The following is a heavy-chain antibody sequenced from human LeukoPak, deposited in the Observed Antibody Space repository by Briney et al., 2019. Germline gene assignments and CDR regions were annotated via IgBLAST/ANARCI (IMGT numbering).Heavy chain of an antibody. CDR2: IYTSGST. Sequence: PSETLSLTCTVSGGSISSYYWSWIRQPAGKGLEWIGRIYTSGSTNYNPSLKSRVTMSVDTSKNQFSLKLSSVTAADTAVYYCASRPVYGDYGWFDPWGQGTLVTVSS. V-gene: IGHV4-4*07. J-gene: IGHJ5*02. D-gene: IGHD4-17*01. CDR1: GGSISSYY. CDR3: ASRPVYGDYGWFDP.